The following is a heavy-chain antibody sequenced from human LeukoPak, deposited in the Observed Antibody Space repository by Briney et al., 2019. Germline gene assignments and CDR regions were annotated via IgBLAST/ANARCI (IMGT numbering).Heavy chain of an antibody. V-gene: IGHV4-34*01. CDR2: INHSGST. D-gene: IGHD2-2*01. Sequence: SETLSLTCAVYGGSFSGYYWSWIRQPPGKGLEWIGEINHSGSTNYNPSLKSRVTISVDTSKNQFSLKLSSVTAADTAVYYCANDYCSTTICLDYWGQGTLVTVSS. J-gene: IGHJ4*02. CDR1: GGSFSGYY. CDR3: ANDYCSTTICLDY.